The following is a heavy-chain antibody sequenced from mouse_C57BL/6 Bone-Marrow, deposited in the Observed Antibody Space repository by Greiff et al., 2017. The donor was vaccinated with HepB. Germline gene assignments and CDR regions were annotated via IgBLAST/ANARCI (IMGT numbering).Heavy chain of an antibody. CDR3: ARWLLRFAMDY. Sequence: QVHVKQSGAELVRPGASVKLSCKASGYTFTDYYINWVKQRPGQGLEWIARIYPGSGNTYYNEKFKGKATLTAEKSSSTAYMQLSSLTSEDSAVYFCARWLLRFAMDYWGQGTSVTVSS. V-gene: IGHV1-76*01. CDR2: IYPGSGNT. J-gene: IGHJ4*01. D-gene: IGHD2-3*01. CDR1: GYTFTDYY.